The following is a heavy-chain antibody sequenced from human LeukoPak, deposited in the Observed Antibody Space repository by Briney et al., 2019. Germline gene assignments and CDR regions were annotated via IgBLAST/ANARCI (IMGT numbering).Heavy chain of an antibody. D-gene: IGHD4-17*01. CDR1: GGSISSYY. V-gene: IGHV4-59*12. J-gene: IGHJ4*02. Sequence: PSETLSLTCTVSGGSISSYYWSWIRQPPGKGLEWIGYIYYSGSTYYNPSLKSRVTISVDTSKNQFSLKLSSVTAADTAVYYCARDRGDYEVYWGQGTPVTVSS. CDR3: ARDRGDYEVY. CDR2: IYYSGST.